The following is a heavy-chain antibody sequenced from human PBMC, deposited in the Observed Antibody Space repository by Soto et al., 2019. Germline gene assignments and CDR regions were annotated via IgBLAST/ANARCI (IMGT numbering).Heavy chain of an antibody. D-gene: IGHD3-10*01. CDR2: INPNSGGT. J-gene: IGHJ6*02. V-gene: IGHV1-2*02. CDR1: GYTFTGYY. Sequence: ASVKVSCKASGYTFTGYYMHWVRQAPGQGLEWMGWINPNSGGTNYAQKFQGRVTMTRDTSISTAYMELRRLRSDDTAVYYCAILPLDYYGSGSKYYYGMDVWGQGTTVTVSS. CDR3: AILPLDYYGSGSKYYYGMDV.